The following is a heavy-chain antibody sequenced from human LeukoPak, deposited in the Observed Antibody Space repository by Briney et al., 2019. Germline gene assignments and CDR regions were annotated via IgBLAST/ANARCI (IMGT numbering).Heavy chain of an antibody. CDR2: INHNGNVN. Sequence: PGGSLRLSCAASGFTFSSYWMNWARQAPGKGLEWVASINHNGNVNYYVDSVKGRFTITRDNAKNLLYLQVNSLRAEDTAVYYCARDVSNSGWYEGTFDVWGQGTMVTVSS. CDR1: GFTFSSYW. D-gene: IGHD6-19*01. J-gene: IGHJ3*01. CDR3: ARDVSNSGWYEGTFDV. V-gene: IGHV3-7*03.